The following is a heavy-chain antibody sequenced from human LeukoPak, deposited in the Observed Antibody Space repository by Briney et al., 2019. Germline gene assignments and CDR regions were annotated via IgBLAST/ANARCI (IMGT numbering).Heavy chain of an antibody. V-gene: IGHV3-21*01. Sequence: GGSLRLSSAASGFTFSNYAMSWVRQAPGKGLEWVSSISGSTTYIYYADSVKGRFTISRDNAKNSLYLQMNSLRAEDTALYYCVRYRDYSYGMDVWGQGTTVTVSS. CDR3: VRYRDYSYGMDV. CDR1: GFTFSNYA. J-gene: IGHJ6*02. D-gene: IGHD1-26*01. CDR2: ISGSTTYI.